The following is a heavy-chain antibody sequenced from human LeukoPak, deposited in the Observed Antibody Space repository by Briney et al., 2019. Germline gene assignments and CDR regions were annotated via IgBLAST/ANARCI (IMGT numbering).Heavy chain of an antibody. J-gene: IGHJ4*02. CDR1: GGSISSGGYS. CDR3: ARCIAAAGLFDY. CDR2: IYNSGST. Sequence: SQTLSLTCAVSGGSISSGGYSWCWIRQPPGKGLEWIGYIYNSGSTYYHPSLKSRVTISVDRSKNQFSLKLSSVTAADTAVYYCARCIAAAGLFDYWGQGTLVTVSS. V-gene: IGHV4-30-2*01. D-gene: IGHD6-13*01.